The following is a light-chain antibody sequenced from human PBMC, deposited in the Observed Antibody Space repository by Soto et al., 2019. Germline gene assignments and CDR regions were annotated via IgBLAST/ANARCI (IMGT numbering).Light chain of an antibody. CDR1: QSITTY. Sequence: DIQMTQSPSSLSASVGDRVIITCRASQSITTYLNWYQQKPGKAPKLLISAASRFQSGVPSRFSGSGSGTDFTLSISSLQPEDFATYYCQQSFNTPYTFGQGPRWIS. V-gene: IGKV1-39*01. J-gene: IGKJ2*01. CDR3: QQSFNTPYT. CDR2: AAS.